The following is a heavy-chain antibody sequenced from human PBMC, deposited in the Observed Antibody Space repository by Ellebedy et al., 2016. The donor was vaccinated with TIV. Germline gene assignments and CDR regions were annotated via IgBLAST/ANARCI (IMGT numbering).Heavy chain of an antibody. V-gene: IGHV3-23*01. J-gene: IGHJ4*02. Sequence: GESLKISCAASGFTFSSYAMSWVRQAPGKGLEWVSAISGSGGSTYYADSVKGRFTISRDNSKNTLYLQMNSLRAEDTAVYYCAKDPTQKTTYFDYWGQGTLVTVSS. CDR3: AKDPTQKTTYFDY. CDR1: GFTFSSYA. D-gene: IGHD1-7*01. CDR2: ISGSGGST.